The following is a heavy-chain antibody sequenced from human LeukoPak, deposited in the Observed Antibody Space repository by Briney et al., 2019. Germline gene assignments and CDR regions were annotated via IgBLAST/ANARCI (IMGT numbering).Heavy chain of an antibody. D-gene: IGHD4-23*01. Sequence: PSETLSLTCTVSDGSISSSGSYWGWIRQPPGKGLEWIGSIYYSGSTYYNPSLKSRVTISVDTSKNQFSLKLSSVTAADTAVYYCARSMTTVVTGWFDPWGQGTLVTVSS. J-gene: IGHJ5*02. V-gene: IGHV4-39*07. CDR3: ARSMTTVVTGWFDP. CDR1: DGSISSSGSY. CDR2: IYYSGST.